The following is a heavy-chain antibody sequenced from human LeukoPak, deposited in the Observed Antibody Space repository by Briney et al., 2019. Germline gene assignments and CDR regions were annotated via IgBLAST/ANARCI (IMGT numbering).Heavy chain of an antibody. CDR2: INHSGST. Sequence: TSETLSLTCAVYGGSFSGYYWSWIRQPPGKGLEWIGEINHSGSTNYNPSLKSRVTISVDTSKNQFSLKLSSVTAADTAVYYCARGDIVVVPAAVKAFDIWGQGTMVTVSS. CDR3: ARGDIVVVPAAVKAFDI. D-gene: IGHD2-2*01. J-gene: IGHJ3*02. CDR1: GGSFSGYY. V-gene: IGHV4-34*01.